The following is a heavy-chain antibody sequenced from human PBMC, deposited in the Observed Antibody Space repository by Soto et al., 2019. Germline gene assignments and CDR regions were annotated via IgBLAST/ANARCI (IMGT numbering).Heavy chain of an antibody. D-gene: IGHD2-15*01. CDR3: STHQPYSPLDH. CDR1: GGSISSSSNH. Sequence: TLSLTCTVSGGSISSSSNHWGWIRQPPGKGLEWIGNIYYSENTYYNPSLKSLVTISLDTSKNQFSLRLTSVTAADTAVYYWSTHQPYSPLDHWGQGTMGTVSS. V-gene: IGHV4-39*01. CDR2: IYYSENT. J-gene: IGHJ4*02.